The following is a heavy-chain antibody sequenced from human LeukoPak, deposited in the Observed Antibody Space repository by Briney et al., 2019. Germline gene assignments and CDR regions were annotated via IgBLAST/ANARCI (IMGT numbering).Heavy chain of an antibody. V-gene: IGHV3-21*01. Sequence: GGSLRLSCVASGFTITSYNRNWVRQAPGKGLEWVSSITSGSDYMYYADSVKGRFTISRDNAKNSLYLQMNTLRAEDTAVYFCARSITMIVDWFDPWGQGTLVTVSS. CDR2: ITSGSDYM. D-gene: IGHD3-22*01. CDR1: GFTITSYN. CDR3: ARSITMIVDWFDP. J-gene: IGHJ5*02.